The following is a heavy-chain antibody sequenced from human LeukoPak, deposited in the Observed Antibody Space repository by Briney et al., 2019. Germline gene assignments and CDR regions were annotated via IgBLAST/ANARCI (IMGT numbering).Heavy chain of an antibody. CDR3: ARKAVYYYGMDV. J-gene: IGHJ6*02. D-gene: IGHD6-19*01. CDR2: IYPGDSET. CDR1: GYSFTSYW. Sequence: GESLKISCRGAGYSFTSYWIAWVRQMPGKGLEWMGIIYPGDSETIYSPSFQGQVTISADNSITTAYLQWSSLKASDTAMYYCARKAVYYYGMDVWGQGTAVTVSS. V-gene: IGHV5-51*01.